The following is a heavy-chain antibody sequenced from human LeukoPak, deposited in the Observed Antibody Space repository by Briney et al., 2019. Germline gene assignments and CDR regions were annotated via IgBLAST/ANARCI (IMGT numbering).Heavy chain of an antibody. D-gene: IGHD2-2*01. J-gene: IGHJ5*02. CDR3: ARVRGCSSTSCYDINWFDP. V-gene: IGHV4-4*07. Sequence: SETLSLTCTVSGGSISSYYWSWIRQPAGKGLEWIGRIYTSGTTNYNPSLKSRVTMSVDTSKNQFSLKLSPVTAADTAVYYCARVRGCSSTSCYDINWFDPWGQGTLVTVSS. CDR1: GGSISSYY. CDR2: IYTSGTT.